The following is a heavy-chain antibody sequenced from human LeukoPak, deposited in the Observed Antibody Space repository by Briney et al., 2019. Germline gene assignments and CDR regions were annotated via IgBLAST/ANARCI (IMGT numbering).Heavy chain of an antibody. CDR3: ARVEKYCSGGSCSKIHY. CDR2: IYTSGST. J-gene: IGHJ4*02. V-gene: IGHV4-61*02. CDR1: GGSISSGSYY. D-gene: IGHD2-15*01. Sequence: SETLSLTCTVSGGSISSGSYYWRWIRQPAGKGLEWIGRIYTSGSTNYNPSLKSRLTISVDTSKNQFSLKLSSVTAADTAVYYCARVEKYCSGGSCSKIHYWGQGTLVTVSS.